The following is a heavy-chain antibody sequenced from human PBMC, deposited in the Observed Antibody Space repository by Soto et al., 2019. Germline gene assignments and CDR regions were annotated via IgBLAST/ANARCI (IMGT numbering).Heavy chain of an antibody. J-gene: IGHJ3*01. CDR3: ASTRFKQRGAFDL. CDR2: IYPGDSDT. CDR1: GYSFTTYW. V-gene: IGHV5-51*01. Sequence: GESVKISCKGSGYSFTTYWILWVGQLPGKGLEWMGVIYPGDSDTRYSPSFQGQVTISADKSISTAYLQWSSLKASDTAMYYCASTRFKQRGAFDLWGQGTMVPVSS. D-gene: IGHD3-10*02.